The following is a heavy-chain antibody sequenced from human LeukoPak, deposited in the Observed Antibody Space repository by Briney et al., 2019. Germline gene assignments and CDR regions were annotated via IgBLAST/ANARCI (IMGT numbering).Heavy chain of an antibody. CDR1: GYTFTGYY. Sequence: ASVKVSCKASGYTFTGYYMHWVRQAPGQGLEWMGWINPNSGGTNYAQKFQGRVTMTRDTSISTAYMELSRLRSDDTAVYYCARVVERWLVSWFDPWGQGTLVTVSS. J-gene: IGHJ5*02. CDR2: INPNSGGT. V-gene: IGHV1-2*02. CDR3: ARVVERWLVSWFDP. D-gene: IGHD6-19*01.